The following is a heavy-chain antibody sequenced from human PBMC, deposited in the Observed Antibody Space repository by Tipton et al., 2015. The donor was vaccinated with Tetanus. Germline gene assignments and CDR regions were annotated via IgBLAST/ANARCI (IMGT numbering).Heavy chain of an antibody. CDR3: ARRRTSTALGLWLDP. D-gene: IGHD5/OR15-5a*01. CDR2: IYPGDSNT. V-gene: IGHV5-51*01. J-gene: IGHJ5*02. Sequence: QLVQSGAEVRKPGQSLKISCKASGYSFTSYWIGWVRQMPGKGLEWMGSIYPGDSNTRYSPSFQGHVTISADKSISTAYLQWSSLKASDTAMYYCARRRTSTALGLWLDPWGQGTLVTVSS. CDR1: GYSFTSYW.